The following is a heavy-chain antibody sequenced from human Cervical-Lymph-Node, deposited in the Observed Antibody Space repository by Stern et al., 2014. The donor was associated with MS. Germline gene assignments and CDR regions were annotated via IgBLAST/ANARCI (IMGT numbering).Heavy chain of an antibody. D-gene: IGHD2-2*01. CDR3: VAYASGANINF. CDR1: GFTFSTHG. CDR2: IWDDGSNE. V-gene: IGHV3-33*01. J-gene: IGHJ4*02. Sequence: QVQLVESGGGVVQPGTSLRLSCAAFGFTFSTHGMHWVREAPGKGLEWGAVIWDDGSNEADASSVKGRVTISRDNSKNMLYLQMNSLRAEDTAVYYCVAYASGANINFWGQGTLVTVSS.